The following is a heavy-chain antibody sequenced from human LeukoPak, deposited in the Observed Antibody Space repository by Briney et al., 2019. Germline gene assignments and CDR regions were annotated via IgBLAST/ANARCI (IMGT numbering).Heavy chain of an antibody. J-gene: IGHJ6*04. Sequence: ASVKVSCKASGYTFTGYYMHWVRQAPGQGLEWMGWINPNSGGTNYAQKFQGWVTMTRDTSISTAYMELRRLRSDDTAVYYCERGESSSWYRNYYYGMDVWGKGTTVTVSS. D-gene: IGHD6-13*01. V-gene: IGHV1-2*04. CDR2: INPNSGGT. CDR3: ERGESSSWYRNYYYGMDV. CDR1: GYTFTGYY.